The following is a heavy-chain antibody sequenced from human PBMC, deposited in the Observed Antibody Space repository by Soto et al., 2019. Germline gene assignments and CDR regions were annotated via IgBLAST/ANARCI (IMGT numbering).Heavy chain of an antibody. CDR2: FDPEDGET. J-gene: IGHJ3*02. V-gene: IGHV1-24*01. CDR3: ARGMGGGVRGDYGGGIDAFDI. D-gene: IGHD4-17*01. CDR1: GYTLTELS. Sequence: ASVKVSCKVSGYTLTELSMHWVLQAPGKGLEWMGGFDPEDGETIYAQKFQGRVTMTEDTSTDTAYMELSSLRSEDTAVYYCARGMGGGVRGDYGGGIDAFDIWGQGTMVTVSS.